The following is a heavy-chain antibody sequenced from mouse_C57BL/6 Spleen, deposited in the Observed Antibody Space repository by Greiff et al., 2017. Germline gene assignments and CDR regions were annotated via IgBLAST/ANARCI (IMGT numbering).Heavy chain of an antibody. CDR2: IDPSDSYT. J-gene: IGHJ3*01. Sequence: QVQLQQSGAELVQPGASVKLSCKASGYTFTSYWMQWVKQRPGQGLEWIGEIDPSDSYTNYNQKFKGKATLTVDTSSSTAYMQLSSLTSEDSAVYYCARGPTKAYWGQGTLVTVSA. CDR3: ARGPTKAY. D-gene: IGHD1-1*01. V-gene: IGHV1-50*01. CDR1: GYTFTSYW.